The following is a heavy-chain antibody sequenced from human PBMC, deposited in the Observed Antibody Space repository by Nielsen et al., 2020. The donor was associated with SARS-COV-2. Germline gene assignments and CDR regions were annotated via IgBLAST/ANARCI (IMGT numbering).Heavy chain of an antibody. CDR1: GYTFTGYY. CDR3: ARAARIVVVPPEGYYYGMDV. Sequence: ASVKVSCKASGYTFTGYYMHWVRQAPGQGLEWMGWINPNSGGTKSAQRFQGRVTMTRDTSISTAYMELSRLRSDDTAVYYCARAARIVVVPPEGYYYGMDVWGQGTTVTVSS. CDR2: INPNSGGT. J-gene: IGHJ6*02. V-gene: IGHV1-2*02. D-gene: IGHD2-2*01.